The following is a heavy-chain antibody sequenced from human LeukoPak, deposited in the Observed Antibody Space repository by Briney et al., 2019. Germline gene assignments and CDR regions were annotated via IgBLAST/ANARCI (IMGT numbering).Heavy chain of an antibody. D-gene: IGHD5-24*01. CDR1: GXSFSGYY. J-gene: IGHJ4*02. CDR3: ARGGDGYNFDY. CDR2: INHSGST. V-gene: IGHV4-34*01. Sequence: SETLSLTCAVYGXSFSGYYWSWIRQPPGKGLEWIGEINHSGSTNYNPSLKSRVTISVDTSKNQFSLKLSSVTAADTAVYYCARGGDGYNFDYWGQGTLVTVSS.